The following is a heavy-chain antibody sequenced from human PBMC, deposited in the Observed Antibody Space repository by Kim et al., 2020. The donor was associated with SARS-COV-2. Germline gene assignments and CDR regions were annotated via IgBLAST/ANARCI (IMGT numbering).Heavy chain of an antibody. V-gene: IGHV4-31*03. CDR1: GDSVSGIGYY. CDR3: ARCCSARTQYDY. D-gene: IGHD2-2*01. CDR2: FYNSDNS. J-gene: IGHJ4*02. Sequence: SETLSLNCTVSGDSVSGIGYYWSWIRQNPGQGLEWIGYFYNSDNSNYNPSFKSRVTISLDTSKNLFSLNLRSVTAADSAVYFCARCCSARTQYDYCGQG.